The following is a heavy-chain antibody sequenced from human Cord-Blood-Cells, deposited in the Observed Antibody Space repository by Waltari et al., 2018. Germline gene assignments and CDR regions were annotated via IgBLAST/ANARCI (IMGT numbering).Heavy chain of an antibody. V-gene: IGHV1-58*01. J-gene: IGHJ4*02. CDR1: GFTFTSSA. CDR3: AATPNYDILTGYYNYFDY. D-gene: IGHD3-9*01. Sequence: QMQLVQSGPEVKKPGTSVKVSCKASGFTFTSSAVPGVRQARGQRLEWIGWIVVGSGNTSYAQKFQERVTITRDMSTSTAYMELSSLRSEDTAVYYCAATPNYDILTGYYNYFDYWGQGTLVTVSS. CDR2: IVVGSGNT.